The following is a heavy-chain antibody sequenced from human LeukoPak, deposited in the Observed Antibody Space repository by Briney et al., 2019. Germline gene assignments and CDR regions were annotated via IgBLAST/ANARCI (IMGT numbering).Heavy chain of an antibody. D-gene: IGHD2-2*01. Sequence: GGSLRLSCAASGFTFSSYGMHWVRQAPGKGLEWVAVIWYDGSNKYYADSVKGRFTISRDNSKNTLYLQMNSLRAEDTAVYYCAKAGGYCSSTGCFYYYYMDVWGKGTTVTVSS. CDR1: GFTFSSYG. J-gene: IGHJ6*03. CDR3: AKAGGYCSSTGCFYYYYMDV. CDR2: IWYDGSNK. V-gene: IGHV3-33*06.